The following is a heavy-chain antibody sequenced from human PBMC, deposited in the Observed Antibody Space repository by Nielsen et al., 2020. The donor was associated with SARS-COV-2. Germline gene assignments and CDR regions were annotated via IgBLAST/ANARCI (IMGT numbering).Heavy chain of an antibody. V-gene: IGHV3-23*01. Sequence: GGSLRLSCAASGFTFSSYAMSWVRQAPGKGLEWVSAISGSGGSTYYADSAKGRFTISRDNSKNTLYLQMNSLRAEDTAVYYCAKDRYYYDSSGYSLSYFDYWGQGTLVTVSS. CDR2: ISGSGGST. CDR1: GFTFSSYA. D-gene: IGHD3-22*01. CDR3: AKDRYYYDSSGYSLSYFDY. J-gene: IGHJ4*02.